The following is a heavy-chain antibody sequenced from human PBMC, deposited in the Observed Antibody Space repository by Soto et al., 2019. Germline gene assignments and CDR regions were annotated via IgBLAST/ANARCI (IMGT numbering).Heavy chain of an antibody. D-gene: IGHD3-3*01. CDR3: ARVYITIFGVVAGPPYYFDY. J-gene: IGHJ4*02. Sequence: SETLSLTCAVYGGSFSGYYWSWIRQPPGKGLEWIGEINHSGSTNYNPSLKSQVTISVGTSKNQFSLKLSSVTAADTAVYYGARVYITIFGVVAGPPYYFDYWGQGTLVTVSS. V-gene: IGHV4-34*01. CDR1: GGSFSGYY. CDR2: INHSGST.